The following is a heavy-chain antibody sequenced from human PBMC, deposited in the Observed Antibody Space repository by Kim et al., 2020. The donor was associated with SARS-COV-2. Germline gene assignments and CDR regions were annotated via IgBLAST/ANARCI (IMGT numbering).Heavy chain of an antibody. CDR3: ARGWGMATIYDY. CDR2: IYYSGST. CDR1: GGSISSYY. V-gene: IGHV4-59*13. Sequence: SETLSLTCTVSGGSISSYYWSWIRQPPGKGLEWIGYIYYSGSTNYNPSLKSRVTISVDTSKNQFSLKLSSVTAADTAVYYCARGWGMATIYDYWGQGTLVTVSS. D-gene: IGHD5-12*01. J-gene: IGHJ4*02.